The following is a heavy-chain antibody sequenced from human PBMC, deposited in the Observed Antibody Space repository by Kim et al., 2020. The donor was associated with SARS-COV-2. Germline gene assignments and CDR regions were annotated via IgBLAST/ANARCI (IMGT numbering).Heavy chain of an antibody. D-gene: IGHD3-10*01. J-gene: IGHJ4*02. V-gene: IGHV3-23*01. CDR3: AKETGSGFDY. CDR2: ST. Sequence: STYYAGSVKGRFTISRDSSKNTLYLQMNSLRAEDTAVYYCAKETGSGFDYWGQGTLVTVSS.